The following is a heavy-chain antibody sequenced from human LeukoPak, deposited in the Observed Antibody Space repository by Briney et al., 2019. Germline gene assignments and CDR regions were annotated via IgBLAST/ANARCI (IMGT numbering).Heavy chain of an antibody. CDR3: AKDRFPYYDSRGELDY. Sequence: GRSLRLSCAASGFTFSSYGMHWVRQAPGKGLEWVAVISYDGSNKYYADSVKGRFTISRGNSKNTLYLQMNSLRAEDTAVYYCAKDRFPYYDSRGELDYWGQGTLVTVSS. D-gene: IGHD3-22*01. CDR2: ISYDGSNK. V-gene: IGHV3-30*18. J-gene: IGHJ4*02. CDR1: GFTFSSYG.